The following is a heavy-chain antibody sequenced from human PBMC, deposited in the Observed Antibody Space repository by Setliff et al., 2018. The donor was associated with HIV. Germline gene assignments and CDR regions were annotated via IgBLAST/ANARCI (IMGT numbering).Heavy chain of an antibody. CDR1: GESFSGYY. CDR3: ARVQWDLLYVPDAFDI. D-gene: IGHD1-26*01. Sequence: LSLTCAVYGESFSGYYWTWIRQPPGKGLEWIGEVNHSGNTDYNPSLKSRVTISADTSKNQFSLKLTSVTAADTAVYYCARVQWDLLYVPDAFDIWGQGIMVTVSS. CDR2: VNHSGNT. V-gene: IGHV4-34*01. J-gene: IGHJ3*02.